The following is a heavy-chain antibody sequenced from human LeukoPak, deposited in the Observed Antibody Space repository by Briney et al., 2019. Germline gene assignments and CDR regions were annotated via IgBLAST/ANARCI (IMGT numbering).Heavy chain of an antibody. J-gene: IGHJ6*02. CDR3: LIVATIKGHYYGMDV. CDR2: IYSGGST. D-gene: IGHD5-12*01. Sequence: PGGSLRLSCIASGFTFTHYAMTWVRQAPGKGLECVAVIYSGGSTYHADSVKGRFTISRDNSKNTLYLQMNSLRAEDTAIYYCLIVATIKGHYYGMDVWGQGTTVTVSS. V-gene: IGHV3-53*01. CDR1: GFTFTHYA.